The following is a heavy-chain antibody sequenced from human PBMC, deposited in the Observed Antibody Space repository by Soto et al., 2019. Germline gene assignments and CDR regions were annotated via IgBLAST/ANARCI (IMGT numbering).Heavy chain of an antibody. CDR1: GGSISSDDFY. V-gene: IGHV4-30-4*01. J-gene: IGHJ4*02. CDR2: IDNSGTT. CDR3: ARAGYSDSSDYYMFFAY. Sequence: SETLSLTCTVSGGSISSDDFYWSWIRQPPGKGLDWIGYIDNSGTTYYNPSLKSRVAMSVDTSKNQFSLKLSSVTAADTAAYFCARAGYSDSSDYYMFFAYWGQGMLVTSPQ. D-gene: IGHD3-22*01.